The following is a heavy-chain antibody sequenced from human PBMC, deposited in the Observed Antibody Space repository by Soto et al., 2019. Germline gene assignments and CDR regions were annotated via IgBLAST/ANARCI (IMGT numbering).Heavy chain of an antibody. CDR2: INTGNSYT. D-gene: IGHD5-18*01. V-gene: IGHV1-3*04. J-gene: IGHJ6*02. CDR1: GYTFTSYA. CDR3: ARAGYSYGYTYYGMDV. Sequence: GASVKVSCKASGYTFTSYAMHWVRQAPGQRLEWMGWINTGNSYTKYSQKFQDRVSITRDTSASTAYMELSSLRSEDTAVYYCARAGYSYGYTYYGMDVWGQATTVTVSS.